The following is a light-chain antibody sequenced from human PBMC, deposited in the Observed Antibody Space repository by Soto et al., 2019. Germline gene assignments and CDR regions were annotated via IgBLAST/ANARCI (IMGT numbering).Light chain of an antibody. J-gene: IGKJ4*01. CDR2: AAS. CDR3: QQSYSTPIT. V-gene: IGKV1-39*01. Sequence: DIQMTQSPSSLSASVGDRVTITCRASQSISSYLNWYQQKPGKAPKFLIYAASSLQSGVPSRFSGSGSGTDFTLTISSLQPEDFATYYCQQSYSTPITFGGGTKVEIK. CDR1: QSISSY.